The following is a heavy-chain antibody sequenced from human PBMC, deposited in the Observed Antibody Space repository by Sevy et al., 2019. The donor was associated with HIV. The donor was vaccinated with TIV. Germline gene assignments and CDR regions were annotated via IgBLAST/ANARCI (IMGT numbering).Heavy chain of an antibody. CDR2: ISSSSSYI. CDR1: GFTFSSYS. D-gene: IGHD6-13*01. CDR3: ARDVHSSSWYPSHCYYYGMDV. J-gene: IGHJ6*02. Sequence: GGSLRLSCAASGFTFSSYSMNWVRQAPGKGLEWVSSISSSSSYIYYADAVKGRFTISRENAKNSLNVQMNSPRDEDTAVYYCARDVHSSSWYPSHCYYYGMDVWGQGTTVTVSS. V-gene: IGHV3-21*01.